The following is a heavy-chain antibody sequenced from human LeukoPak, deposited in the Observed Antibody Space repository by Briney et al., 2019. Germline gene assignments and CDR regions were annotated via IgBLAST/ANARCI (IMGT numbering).Heavy chain of an antibody. J-gene: IGHJ4*02. CDR1: GGSISSGGYS. D-gene: IGHD3-22*01. Sequence: SETLSLTCAVSGGSISSGGYSWSWIRQHPGKGLEWIGYIYFSGSTYYNPSLKSRVTISVDTSKNQFSLKLSSVTAADTAVYYCATATEYYYDSSGYYKPLPYYFDYWGQGTLVTVSS. V-gene: IGHV4-31*11. CDR2: IYFSGST. CDR3: ATATEYYYDSSGYYKPLPYYFDY.